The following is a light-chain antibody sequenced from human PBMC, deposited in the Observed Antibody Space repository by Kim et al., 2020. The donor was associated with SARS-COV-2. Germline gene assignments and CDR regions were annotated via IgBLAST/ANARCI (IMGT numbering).Light chain of an antibody. V-gene: IGKV3-11*01. CDR1: QSVGSY. J-gene: IGKJ2*03. Sequence: EIVLTQSPATLSLSPGERATLSCRASQSVGSYLAWYQQKPGQAPRLLIYEASNRATGIPDRFSGSGSGTDFALTIRSLEPEDFAVYYCQQRSNGGMYSFGQGTKLEI. CDR2: EAS. CDR3: QQRSNGGMYS.